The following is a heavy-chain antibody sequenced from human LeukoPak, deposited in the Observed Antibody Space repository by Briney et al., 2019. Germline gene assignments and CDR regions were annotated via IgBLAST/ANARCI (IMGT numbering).Heavy chain of an antibody. V-gene: IGHV1-2*02. D-gene: IGHD6-6*01. Sequence: ASVKVSCKASGYTFTGYYMHWVRQAPGQGLEWMGWINPNSGGTNYAQKFQGRVTMTRDTSISTAYMELSSLRSEDMAVYYCARAGIAARQGRLGFDYWGQGTLVTVSS. CDR3: ARAGIAARQGRLGFDY. CDR1: GYTFTGYY. CDR2: INPNSGGT. J-gene: IGHJ4*02.